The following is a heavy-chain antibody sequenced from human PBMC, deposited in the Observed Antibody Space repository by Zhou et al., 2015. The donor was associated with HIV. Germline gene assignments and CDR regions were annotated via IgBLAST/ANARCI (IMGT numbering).Heavy chain of an antibody. J-gene: IGHJ4*02. CDR1: GYTFTSYG. V-gene: IGHV1-18*01. CDR3: ARDFNPYYSGSGSYLDY. D-gene: IGHD3-10*01. CDR2: ISAYNGNT. Sequence: QVQLVQSGAEVKKPGASVKVSCKASGYTFTSYGISWVRQAPGQGLEWMGWISAYNGNTNYAQKLQGRVTMTTDTSTSTAYMEVRSLRSDDTAVYYCARDFNPYYSGSGSYLDYWGQGTLVTVSS.